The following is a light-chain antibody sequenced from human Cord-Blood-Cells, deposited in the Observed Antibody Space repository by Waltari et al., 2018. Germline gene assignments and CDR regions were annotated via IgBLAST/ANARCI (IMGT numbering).Light chain of an antibody. V-gene: IGLV2-23*01. CDR1: SSDFGSYNL. CDR3: CSYAGSSTYVV. Sequence: QSALTQPASVSGSPGQSITISCTGTSSDFGSYNLVSWYQQHPGQAPQLMIYEGSKRPSGVSNRFSGSKSGNTASLTISGLQAEDEADYYCCSYAGSSTYVVFGGGTKLTVL. J-gene: IGLJ2*01. CDR2: EGS.